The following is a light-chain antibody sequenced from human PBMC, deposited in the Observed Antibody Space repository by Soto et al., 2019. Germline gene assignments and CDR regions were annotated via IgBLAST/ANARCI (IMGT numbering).Light chain of an antibody. Sequence: QAVVTQPPSVSGAPGQRVTISCTGSSSNIGAGYDVNWYQQLPGAAPKLLISGTSNRPSGVPDRFSGSKSGTSASLAITGLQAEDEADYYCQSYDSSLSVFGGGTKVTVL. CDR1: SSNIGAGYD. CDR3: QSYDSSLSV. J-gene: IGLJ2*01. CDR2: GTS. V-gene: IGLV1-40*01.